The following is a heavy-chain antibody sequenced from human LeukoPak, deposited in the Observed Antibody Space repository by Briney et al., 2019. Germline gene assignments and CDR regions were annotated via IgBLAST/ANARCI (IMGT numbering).Heavy chain of an antibody. Sequence: GASVNVSCKASGGTFSSYAISWVRQAPGQGLAWVGRIIPILGIENCAHKFQGRVTITADNSTSTAYMELSSLKSEDTAVYDWASGGLKIVAYAPDYWGQGTLVTVSA. J-gene: IGHJ4*02. CDR2: IIPILGIE. CDR3: ASGGLKIVAYAPDY. CDR1: GGTFSSYA. V-gene: IGHV1-69*04. D-gene: IGHD5-12*01.